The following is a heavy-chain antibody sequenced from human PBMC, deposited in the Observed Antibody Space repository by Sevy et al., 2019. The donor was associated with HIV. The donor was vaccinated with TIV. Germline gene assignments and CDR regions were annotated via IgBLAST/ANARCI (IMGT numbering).Heavy chain of an antibody. CDR3: AREGYFCDTTTFPENDY. CDR1: GFTFSSFG. V-gene: IGHV3-48*01. Sequence: GGSLRLSCAASGFTFSSFGMNWVRQAPGKGLEWISYISHSTNTRLYAASVTGRFSISRDNARNSLFQQMNSLRAEDTAVYYCAREGYFCDTTTFPENDYWGRGTLVTVSS. D-gene: IGHD3-22*01. J-gene: IGHJ4*02. CDR2: ISHSTNTR.